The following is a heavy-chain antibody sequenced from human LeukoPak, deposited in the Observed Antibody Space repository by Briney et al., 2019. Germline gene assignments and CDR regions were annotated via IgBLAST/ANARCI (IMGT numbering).Heavy chain of an antibody. D-gene: IGHD4-17*01. CDR1: GYTFTSYD. V-gene: IGHV1-8*01. CDR3: ARDLVDGDYVYYYMDV. Sequence: ASVKVSCKASGYTFTSYDINWVRQATGQGLEWMGWMNPNSGNTGYAQKFQGRVTMTRNTSISTAYMELSSLRSEDTAVYYCARDLVDGDYVYYYMDVWGKGTTVTISS. CDR2: MNPNSGNT. J-gene: IGHJ6*03.